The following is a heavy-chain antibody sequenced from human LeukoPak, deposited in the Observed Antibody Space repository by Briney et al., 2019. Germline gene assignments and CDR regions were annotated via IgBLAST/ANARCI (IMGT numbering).Heavy chain of an antibody. Sequence: ASVEVSCKASGYTFTSYGISWVRQAPGQGLEWMGWISAYNGNTNYAQKLQGRVTMTTDTSTSTAYMELRSLRSDDTAVYYCARGSRITIFGVVIPFDFWGQGNLVPVSS. J-gene: IGHJ4*02. CDR3: ARGSRITIFGVVIPFDF. CDR2: ISAYNGNT. D-gene: IGHD3-3*01. CDR1: GYTFTSYG. V-gene: IGHV1-18*01.